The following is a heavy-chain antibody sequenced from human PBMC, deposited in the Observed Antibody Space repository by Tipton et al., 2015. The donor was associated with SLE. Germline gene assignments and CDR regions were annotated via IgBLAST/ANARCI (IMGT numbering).Heavy chain of an antibody. D-gene: IGHD3-16*01. J-gene: IGHJ2*01. Sequence: GSLRLSCAASGFTFSSYWMHWVRQAPGKGLVWVSRINSDGSSTSYADSVKGRFTISRDNAKNTLYLQMNSLRAEDTTVYYCAGRPIWGWDWYFDLWGRGTLVTVSS. V-gene: IGHV3-74*01. CDR3: AGRPIWGWDWYFDL. CDR2: INSDGSST. CDR1: GFTFSSYW.